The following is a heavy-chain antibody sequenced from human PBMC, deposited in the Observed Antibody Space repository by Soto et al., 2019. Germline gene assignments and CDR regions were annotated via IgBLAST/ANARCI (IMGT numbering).Heavy chain of an antibody. CDR2: VSGSGGNT. CDR3: AKDSAGADLLWLAEFPDAFDI. Sequence: GGSLRLSCEASGFTFSSYAMSWVRQAPGKGLEWVSSVSGSGGNTDYADSVKGRFTSSRDSSKNVLFLQMSSLRADDTAVYYCAKDSAGADLLWLAEFPDAFDIWGQGTMVTVSS. V-gene: IGHV3-23*01. J-gene: IGHJ3*02. D-gene: IGHD3-10*01. CDR1: GFTFSSYA.